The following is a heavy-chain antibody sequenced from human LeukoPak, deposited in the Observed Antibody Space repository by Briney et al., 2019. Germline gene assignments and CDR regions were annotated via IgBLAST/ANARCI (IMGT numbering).Heavy chain of an antibody. CDR1: GYTFTGYY. CDR3: ARSLYDILTGYYLPFDP. J-gene: IGHJ5*02. Sequence: ASVKVSCKASGYTFTGYYMQWVRQAPGQGLEWMGWINPNSGGTNYAQKFQGRVTMTRDTSISTAYMELSRLRSDDTAVYYCARSLYDILTGYYLPFDPWGQGTLVTVSS. CDR2: INPNSGGT. D-gene: IGHD3-9*01. V-gene: IGHV1-2*02.